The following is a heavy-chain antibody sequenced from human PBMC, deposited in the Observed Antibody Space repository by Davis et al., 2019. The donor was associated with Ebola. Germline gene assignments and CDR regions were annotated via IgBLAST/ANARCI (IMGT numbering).Heavy chain of an antibody. CDR2: IWYDGSNK. CDR1: GFTFSSYG. D-gene: IGHD4-11*01. J-gene: IGHJ6*03. V-gene: IGHV3-33*01. CDR3: ARHSDYRSYYYYYYMDV. Sequence: PGGSLRLSCAASGFTFSSYGMHSVRQAPGKGLERVAVIWYDGSNKYYADSVKGRFTISRDNSKNTLYLQMNSLRAADTAVYYCARHSDYRSYYYYYYMDVWGKGTTVTVSS.